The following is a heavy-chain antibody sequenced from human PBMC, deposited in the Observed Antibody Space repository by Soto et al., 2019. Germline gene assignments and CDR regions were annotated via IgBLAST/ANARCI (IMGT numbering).Heavy chain of an antibody. CDR1: GFTFSSYS. CDR2: ISSSSSYI. CDR3: ASLQGGDYYYYGMDV. D-gene: IGHD3-16*01. V-gene: IGHV3-21*01. J-gene: IGHJ6*02. Sequence: EVQLVESGGGLVKPGGSLRLSCAASGFTFSSYSMNWVRQAPGKWLEWVSSISSSSSYIYYADSVKGRFTISRDNAKNSLYLQMNSLRAEDTAVYYCASLQGGDYYYYGMDVWGQGTTVTVSS.